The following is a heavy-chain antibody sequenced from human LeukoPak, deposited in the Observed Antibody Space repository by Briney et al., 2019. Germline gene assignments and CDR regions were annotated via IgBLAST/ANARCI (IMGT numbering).Heavy chain of an antibody. D-gene: IGHD5-24*01. Sequence: PGGSLRLSCAASGFTFSNAWMSWVRQAPGKGLEWVGRTKSKTDGGTTDYAAPVKGRFTTSRDDSKNTLYLQMNSLKTEDTAVYYCTTVVENYYYYMDVWGKGTTVTVSS. V-gene: IGHV3-15*01. CDR1: GFTFSNAW. CDR3: TTVVENYYYYMDV. J-gene: IGHJ6*03. CDR2: TKSKTDGGTT.